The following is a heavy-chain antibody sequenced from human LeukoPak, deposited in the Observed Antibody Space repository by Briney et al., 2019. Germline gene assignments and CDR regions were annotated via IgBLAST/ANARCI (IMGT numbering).Heavy chain of an antibody. CDR3: ARVVVATGLLG. Sequence: SETLSLTCSVSGDSMSSSAYYWGWIRQPPGKGLEWIGSVDYSGGTYQNPSLNSRVTIHADTSRNQFSLKMTSVTAADTAVYYCARVVVATGLLGWGQGTLVTVSS. D-gene: IGHD5-12*01. CDR1: GDSMSSSAYY. V-gene: IGHV4-39*07. J-gene: IGHJ4*02. CDR2: VDYSGGT.